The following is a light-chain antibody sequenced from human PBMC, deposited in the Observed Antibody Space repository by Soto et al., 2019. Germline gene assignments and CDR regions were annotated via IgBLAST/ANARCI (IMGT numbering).Light chain of an antibody. Sequence: DIQMTQSPSTLSASVGDRDTITCRASQSISSWLAWYQQKPGKAPKLLIYKASSVESGVPSRFSGSGSGTEFTLTISSLQPDDFATYYCQQSKTFGQGTKVEIK. V-gene: IGKV1-5*03. CDR1: QSISSW. CDR2: KAS. J-gene: IGKJ1*01. CDR3: QQSKT.